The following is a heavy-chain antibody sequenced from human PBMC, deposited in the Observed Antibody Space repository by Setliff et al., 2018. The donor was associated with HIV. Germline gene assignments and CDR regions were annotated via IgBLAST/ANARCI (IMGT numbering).Heavy chain of an antibody. CDR1: GGSISSYY. D-gene: IGHD2-2*01. V-gene: IGHV4-59*08. CDR3: ATQRDIVMVPGQGGFDI. Sequence: SETLSLTCTVSGGSISSYYWSWVRQPPGKGLEWIGYIYYSGNTHYNPSLKSRVTMSVDTSKNQFSLKLSSVTAADTAMYYCATQRDIVMVPGQGGFDIWAQGTMVTVSS. CDR2: IYYSGNT. J-gene: IGHJ3*02.